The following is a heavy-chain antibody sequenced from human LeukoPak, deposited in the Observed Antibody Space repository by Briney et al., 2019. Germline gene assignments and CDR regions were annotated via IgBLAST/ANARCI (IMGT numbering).Heavy chain of an antibody. J-gene: IGHJ4*02. D-gene: IGHD3-10*01. CDR1: GGSISSYY. V-gene: IGHV4-59*01. CDR2: IYYSGST. CDR3: ARARAMVRGVTQYYFDY. Sequence: SETLSLTCTVSGGSISSYYWSWIRQPPGKGMEWIGYIYYSGSTNYNPSLKSRVTISVDTSKHQFSLKLSSVTAADTAVYYCARARAMVRGVTQYYFDYWGQGTLVTVSS.